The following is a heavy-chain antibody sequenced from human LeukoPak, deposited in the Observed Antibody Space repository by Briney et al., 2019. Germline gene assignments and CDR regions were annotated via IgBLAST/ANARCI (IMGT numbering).Heavy chain of an antibody. CDR2: ISGSGDNT. V-gene: IGHV3-23*01. CDR3: AKGSYYDSSGSFYFDY. CDR1: GFTFSSYA. Sequence: GGSLRLSCAASGFTFSSYAMSWVRQAPGKGLEWVSAISGSGDNTYYADSVKGRFTISRDNSKNTLYVQVNSLGTEDTAAYYCAKGSYYDSSGSFYFDYWGQGNPGHRLL. J-gene: IGHJ4*02. D-gene: IGHD3-22*01.